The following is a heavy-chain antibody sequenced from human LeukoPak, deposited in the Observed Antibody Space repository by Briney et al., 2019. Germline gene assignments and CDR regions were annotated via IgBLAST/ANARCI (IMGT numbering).Heavy chain of an antibody. V-gene: IGHV1-2*02. Sequence: ASVKVSCKASGYTFTGYYIHWVRQAPGQGLEWMGGLNPDTGSTNYAQKFQARVIMTRDTSINTAYMELRRLRYDDTAMYFCARESFSGSGGLNWFAPWGEGTLVTVSA. CDR3: ARESFSGSGGLNWFAP. CDR1: GYTFTGYY. CDR2: LNPDTGST. J-gene: IGHJ5*02. D-gene: IGHD3-10*01.